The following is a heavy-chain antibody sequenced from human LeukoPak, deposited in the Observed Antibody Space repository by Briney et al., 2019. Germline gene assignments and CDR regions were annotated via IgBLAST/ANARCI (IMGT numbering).Heavy chain of an antibody. CDR3: AREYSLDYYRSGSLKNGGDY. CDR2: IYSGGST. CDR1: GFTVSSNY. J-gene: IGHJ4*02. V-gene: IGHV3-66*01. Sequence: GGSLRLSCAASGFTVSSNYMSWVRQAPGKGLEWVSVIYSGGSTYYADSVKGRFTISRDNSKNTLYLQMNSLRAEDTAVYYCAREYSLDYYRSGSLKNGGDYWGQGTLVTVSS. D-gene: IGHD3-10*01.